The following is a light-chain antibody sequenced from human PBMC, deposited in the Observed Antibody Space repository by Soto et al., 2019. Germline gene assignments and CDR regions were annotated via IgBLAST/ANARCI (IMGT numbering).Light chain of an antibody. Sequence: QSALTQPRSVSGSPGQSVTISCTGTSSDVGGYNYVSLYQQHPGKAPKLMIYDVSKRPSGVPDRFSGSKSVNTASLTISGLQAEDEADYYCCSYAGSYTYVFGTGTKLTVL. CDR1: SSDVGGYNY. CDR2: DVS. V-gene: IGLV2-11*01. J-gene: IGLJ1*01. CDR3: CSYAGSYTYV.